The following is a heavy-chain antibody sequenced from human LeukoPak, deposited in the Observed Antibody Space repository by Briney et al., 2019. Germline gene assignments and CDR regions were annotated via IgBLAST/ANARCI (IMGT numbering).Heavy chain of an antibody. Sequence: PGGSLGLSLSASGFTFSNFGIRWVRQAPGKGLGWVGFIRYGESNKFYADSVKGRFTISRDNSKNTVYLQMNTLRTKDTGVYYCAKSETHGMDVWGQGTTVTVSS. CDR2: IRYGESNK. CDR1: GFTFSNFG. CDR3: AKSETHGMDV. J-gene: IGHJ6*02. V-gene: IGHV3-30*02.